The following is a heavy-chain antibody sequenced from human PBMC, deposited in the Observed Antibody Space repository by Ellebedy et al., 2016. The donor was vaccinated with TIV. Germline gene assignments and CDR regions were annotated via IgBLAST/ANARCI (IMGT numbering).Heavy chain of an antibody. D-gene: IGHD3-22*01. CDR1: GYSFTSYW. J-gene: IGHJ2*01. Sequence: GESLKISCKGSGYSFTSYWISWVRQMPGKGLEWMGRIDPSDSYTNYSPSFQGHVTISADKSISTAYLQWSSLKASDTAMYYCARLRYYYDSSGYSDWYFDLWGRGTLVTVSS. CDR2: IDPSDSYT. V-gene: IGHV5-10-1*01. CDR3: ARLRYYYDSSGYSDWYFDL.